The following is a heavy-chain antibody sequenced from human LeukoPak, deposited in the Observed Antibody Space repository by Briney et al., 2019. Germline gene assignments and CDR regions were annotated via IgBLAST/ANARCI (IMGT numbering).Heavy chain of an antibody. V-gene: IGHV3-30*04. Sequence: GGSLRLSCAASGFTFSSYAMHWVRQAPGKGLEWVAVISYDGSNKYYADSVKGRFTISRDNFKNTLYLQMNSLRAEDTAVYYCASYDYYDSSGYCPWGQGTLVTVSS. CDR3: ASYDYYDSSGYCP. D-gene: IGHD3-22*01. CDR2: ISYDGSNK. CDR1: GFTFSSYA. J-gene: IGHJ5*02.